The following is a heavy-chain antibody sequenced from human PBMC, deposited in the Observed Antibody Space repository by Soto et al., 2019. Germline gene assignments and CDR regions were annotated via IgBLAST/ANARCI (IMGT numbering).Heavy chain of an antibody. Sequence: EVEVLESGGGLVRPGGSLRISCAASGFTFSSYAMSWVRQAPGKGPEWVSAISGRGERTYYADSVKGRFTISRDNSKDKVYLQMYSLRAEDTAVYYCSMWREGSSGWWYQHWGQGTLVTVSS. CDR2: ISGRGERT. CDR3: SMWREGSSGWWYQH. D-gene: IGHD6-13*01. J-gene: IGHJ1*01. V-gene: IGHV3-23*01. CDR1: GFTFSSYA.